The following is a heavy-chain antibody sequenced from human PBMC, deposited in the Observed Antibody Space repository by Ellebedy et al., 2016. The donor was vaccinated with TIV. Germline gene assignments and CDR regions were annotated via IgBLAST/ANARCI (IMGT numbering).Heavy chain of an antibody. D-gene: IGHD6-25*01. V-gene: IGHV5-51*01. J-gene: IGHJ6*02. CDR2: LYPGDSYT. Sequence: GESLKISXKGSGYDFRSYWIGWVRQMPGKGLEWMGILYPGDSYTRYSPSFQGQVTISADKSISTAYLQWSSLKASDTAMYYWARPSSGWLGRFYYGLDVWGQGTTVTVPS. CDR3: ARPSSGWLGRFYYGLDV. CDR1: GYDFRSYW.